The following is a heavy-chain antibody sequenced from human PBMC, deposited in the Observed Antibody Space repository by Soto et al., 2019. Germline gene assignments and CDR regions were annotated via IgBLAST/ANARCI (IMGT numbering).Heavy chain of an antibody. CDR3: ARDPYCSGGSCYSVTFYYYGMDV. CDR1: GGSISSYY. J-gene: IGHJ6*02. Sequence: PSETLSLTCTVSGGSISSYYWSWIRQPPGKGLEWIGYIYYSGSTNYNPSLKSRVTISVDTSKNQFSLKLSSVTAADTAVYYCARDPYCSGGSCYSVTFYYYGMDVWGQGTTVTVSS. D-gene: IGHD2-15*01. V-gene: IGHV4-59*01. CDR2: IYYSGST.